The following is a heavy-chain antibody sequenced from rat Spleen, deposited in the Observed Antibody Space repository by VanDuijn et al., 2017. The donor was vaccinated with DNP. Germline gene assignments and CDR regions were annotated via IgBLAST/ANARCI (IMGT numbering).Heavy chain of an antibody. CDR2: VWIGGTT. CDR1: GFSLTNHH. D-gene: IGHD1-1*01. J-gene: IGHJ2*01. V-gene: IGHV2-30*01. CDR3: ARDGQWDYLDY. Sequence: QVQLKESGPGLVQPSQTLSLACTVSGFSLTNHHVHWVRQPSGKGLEWMGVVWIGGTTHISSIFKSRVSINRDTTSNQVFLEVTRLQSEDSATYYWARDGQWDYLDYWGQGVMVTVAS.